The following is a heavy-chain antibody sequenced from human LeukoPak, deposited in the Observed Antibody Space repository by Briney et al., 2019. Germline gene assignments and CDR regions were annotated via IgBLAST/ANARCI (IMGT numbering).Heavy chain of an antibody. V-gene: IGHV1-46*01. CDR3: AKGGYSSSWSYYFDH. J-gene: IGHJ4*02. D-gene: IGHD6-13*01. Sequence: GASVKVSCKASGYTFTNNYLHWVRQAPGQGLEWMGMIYPRDGSTSYAQNFQGRVTVTRDTSTTTVHMELRGLRSEDTAVYYCAKGGYSSSWSYYFDHWGQGTLVTVSS. CDR2: IYPRDGST. CDR1: GYTFTNNY.